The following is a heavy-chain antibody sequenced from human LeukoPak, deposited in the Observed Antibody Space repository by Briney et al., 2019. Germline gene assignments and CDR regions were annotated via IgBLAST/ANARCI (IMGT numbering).Heavy chain of an antibody. CDR3: ARVPTVTFFDY. D-gene: IGHD4-17*01. Sequence: SETLSLTCTVSGGSISSSSYYWGWIRQPPGKGLEWIGSIYYSVSTYYNPSLKSRVTISVDTSKNQFSLKLSSVTAADTAVYYCARVPTVTFFDYWGQGTLVTVSS. J-gene: IGHJ4*02. V-gene: IGHV4-39*07. CDR2: IYYSVST. CDR1: GGSISSSSYY.